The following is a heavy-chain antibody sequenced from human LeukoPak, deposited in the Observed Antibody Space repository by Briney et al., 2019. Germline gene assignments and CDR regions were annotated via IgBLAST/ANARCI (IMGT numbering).Heavy chain of an antibody. V-gene: IGHV4-39*07. CDR2: INYSGIT. CDR1: GGSISSTNYF. D-gene: IGHD2/OR15-2a*01. J-gene: IGHJ5*02. Sequence: SETLSLTCTVSGGSISSTNYFWGWIRQPPGKGLEWIGSINYSGITYYTPSLKSRVTISVDTSKNQFSLKPSSVTAADTAVYYCVRVNSQDWFDPWGQGTLVTVSS. CDR3: VRVNSQDWFDP.